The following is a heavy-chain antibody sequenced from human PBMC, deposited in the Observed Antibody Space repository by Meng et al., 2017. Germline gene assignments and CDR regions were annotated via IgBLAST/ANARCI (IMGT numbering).Heavy chain of an antibody. CDR2: IYPGDSDT. J-gene: IGHJ3*02. Sequence: GGSLRPSCKGSGYSFTSYWIGWVRQMPGKGLEWMGIIYPGDSDTRYSPSFQGQVTISADKSISTAYLQWTSLKASDTAMYYCARHLSSGWYDRGAFDIWGQGTMVTVSS. V-gene: IGHV5-51*01. D-gene: IGHD6-19*01. CDR3: ARHLSSGWYDRGAFDI. CDR1: GYSFTSYW.